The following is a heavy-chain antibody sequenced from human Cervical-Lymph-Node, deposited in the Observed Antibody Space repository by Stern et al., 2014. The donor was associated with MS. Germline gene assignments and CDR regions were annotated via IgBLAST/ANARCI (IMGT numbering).Heavy chain of an antibody. D-gene: IGHD1-7*01. CDR1: GYAFTNFY. Sequence: QVQLVQSGAEVKEPGASMTVSCKASGYAFTNFYIHWVRQAPGQGLEWMGWLNPHSGDTNYAQKIQRRVTMTRDISTDTAYLTLGGLRSDDTAVYYCARDYNWNFGIWGQGTLVTVSS. J-gene: IGHJ4*02. CDR3: ARDYNWNFGI. CDR2: LNPHSGDT. V-gene: IGHV1-2*02.